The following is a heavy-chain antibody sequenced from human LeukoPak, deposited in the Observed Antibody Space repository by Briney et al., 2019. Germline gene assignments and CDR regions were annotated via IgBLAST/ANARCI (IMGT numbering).Heavy chain of an antibody. Sequence: GGSLRLSCAASGFTFSSSWVAWVRQAPGQGLQWVASVNQGGSIRNHVDSVKGRFTISRDNAKNSLYLQMNSLRAEDTAVFYCVRENDWTFDYWGQGTLVTVSS. CDR3: VRENDWTFDY. J-gene: IGHJ4*02. D-gene: IGHD1-1*01. CDR2: VNQGGSIR. CDR1: GFTFSSSW. V-gene: IGHV3-7*04.